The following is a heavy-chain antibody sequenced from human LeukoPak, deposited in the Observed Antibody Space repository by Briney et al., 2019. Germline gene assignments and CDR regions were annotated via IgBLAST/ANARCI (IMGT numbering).Heavy chain of an antibody. J-gene: IGHJ4*02. CDR3: AIKGYFDY. V-gene: IGHV3-48*03. CDR1: GFIFSSYE. CDR2: ISSSGSTI. Sequence: GGAVRLSCAATGFIFSSYEMNWVRQAPGKGLEWVSYISSSGSTIYYADSVKGRFTISRDNAKNSLYLQMNSLRAEDTAVYYCAIKGYFDYWGQGTLVTVSS.